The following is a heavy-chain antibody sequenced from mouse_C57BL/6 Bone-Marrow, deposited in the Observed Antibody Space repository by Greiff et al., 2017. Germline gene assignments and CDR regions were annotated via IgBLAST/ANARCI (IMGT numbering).Heavy chain of an antibody. J-gene: IGHJ4*01. CDR1: GFTFSSYG. CDR3: ARQRGDY. CDR2: ISSGGSYT. V-gene: IGHV5-6*02. Sequence: DVMLVESGGDLVKPGGSLKLSCAASGFTFSSYGMSWVRQTPDKRLEWVATISSGGSYTYYPDSVKGRFTISRDNAKNTLYLQMSSLKSEDTAMYYCARQRGDYWGQGTSVTVSS.